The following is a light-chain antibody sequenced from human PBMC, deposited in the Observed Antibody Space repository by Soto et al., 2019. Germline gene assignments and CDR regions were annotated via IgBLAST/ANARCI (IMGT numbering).Light chain of an antibody. CDR1: QSAGNF. CDR3: QQYNNWPPIT. Sequence: EIVMTQSPATLSVSPGETASRSCRASQSAGNFLAWYQQKPGQAPRLLIYGASTRATAIPARFSGSGSGTEFTLTISSLQSEDFAVYYCQQYNNWPPITFGQGTRLEI. J-gene: IGKJ5*01. V-gene: IGKV3-15*01. CDR2: GAS.